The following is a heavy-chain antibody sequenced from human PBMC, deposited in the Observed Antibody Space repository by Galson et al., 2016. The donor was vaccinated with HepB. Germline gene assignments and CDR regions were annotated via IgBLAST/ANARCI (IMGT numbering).Heavy chain of an antibody. CDR1: GFTFSSYA. Sequence: SLRLSCAASGFTFSSYAVSWVRQAPGKGLEWVSAISENGGYPNYAASVKGRFTISRDKSKNTLYLQTNGVRAEDTAVYYCARDQVYCSGITRQIYDYWGQGTLVAVS. J-gene: IGHJ4*02. CDR3: ARDQVYCSGITRQIYDY. D-gene: IGHD2-15*01. CDR2: ISENGGYP. V-gene: IGHV3-23*01.